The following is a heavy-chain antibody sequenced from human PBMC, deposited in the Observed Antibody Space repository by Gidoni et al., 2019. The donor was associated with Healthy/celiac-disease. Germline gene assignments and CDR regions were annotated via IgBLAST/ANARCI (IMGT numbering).Heavy chain of an antibody. CDR2: INHSGST. CDR1: GGSFSGYY. V-gene: IGHV4-34*01. J-gene: IGHJ5*02. Sequence: QVQLQQWGAGLLKPSETLSLTCAVYGGSFSGYYWSLIRQPPGKGLEWIGEINHSGSTNYNPSLKSRVTISVDTSKNQFSLKLSSVTAADTAVYYCARGKRIAAAGRGFDPWGQGTLVTVSS. D-gene: IGHD6-13*01. CDR3: ARGKRIAAAGRGFDP.